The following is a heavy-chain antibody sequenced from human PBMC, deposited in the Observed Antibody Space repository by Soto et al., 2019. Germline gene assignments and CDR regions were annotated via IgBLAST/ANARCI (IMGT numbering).Heavy chain of an antibody. D-gene: IGHD3-10*01. Sequence: SVKVSCKASGGTFSSYAISWVRQAPGRGLEWMGGIIPIFGTANYAQKFQGRVTIAADESTSTAYTELSSLRSEDTAVYYCARDTRMYGSGSYYRGIYYYGMDVWGQGTTVTVS. V-gene: IGHV1-69*13. CDR1: GGTFSSYA. CDR2: IIPIFGTA. CDR3: ARDTRMYGSGSYYRGIYYYGMDV. J-gene: IGHJ6*02.